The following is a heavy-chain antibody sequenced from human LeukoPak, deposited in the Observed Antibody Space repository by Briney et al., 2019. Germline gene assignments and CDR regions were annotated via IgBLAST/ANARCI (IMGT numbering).Heavy chain of an antibody. CDR1: GFTFDDYA. Sequence: PGRSLRLSCAASGFTFDDYAMHWVRQAPGKGLEWVSGISWNSGSIGYADSVKGRFTISSANAKNSLYLQMNSLRAEDTAVYYCAKDMDNWNYVIGDAFDIWGQGTMVTVSS. D-gene: IGHD1-7*01. CDR3: AKDMDNWNYVIGDAFDI. CDR2: ISWNSGSI. V-gene: IGHV3-9*01. J-gene: IGHJ3*02.